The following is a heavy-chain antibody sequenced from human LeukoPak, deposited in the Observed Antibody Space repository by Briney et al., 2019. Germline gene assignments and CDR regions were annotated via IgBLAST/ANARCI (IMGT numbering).Heavy chain of an antibody. CDR1: GGSVSSADYY. J-gene: IGHJ4*02. CDR3: AREGYYDSSGYIDH. D-gene: IGHD3-22*01. Sequence: PSETLSLTCTVSGGSVSSADYYWSWIRHPPGKALEWIGYIYHTGSNNYKYSLKSRVTISLDTSKNRFSLRLTSVTAADTARYYCAREGYYDSSGYIDHWGQGTLVTVSS. CDR2: IYHTGSN. V-gene: IGHV4-61*08.